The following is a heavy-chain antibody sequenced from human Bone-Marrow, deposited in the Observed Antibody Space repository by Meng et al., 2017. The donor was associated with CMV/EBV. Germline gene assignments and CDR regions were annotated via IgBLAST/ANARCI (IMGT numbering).Heavy chain of an antibody. J-gene: IGHJ6*02. Sequence: GESLKISCAASGFTFSSYAMHWVRQAPGKGLEWVAVISYDGSNKYYADSVKGRFTISRDNSKNTLYLQMNSLRAEDTAVYYCARDKTTVTLYYYYYGMDVWGQGPT. CDR1: GFTFSSYA. V-gene: IGHV3-30-3*01. CDR3: ARDKTTVTLYYYYYGMDV. D-gene: IGHD4-11*01. CDR2: ISYDGSNK.